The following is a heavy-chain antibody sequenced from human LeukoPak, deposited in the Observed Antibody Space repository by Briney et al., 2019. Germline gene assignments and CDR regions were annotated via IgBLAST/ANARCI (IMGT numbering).Heavy chain of an antibody. Sequence: SETLSLTCAVYGGSFSDYYWSWIRQPPGKGLEWIGEINHSGSTNYNPSLKSRVTISVDTSKNQFSLKLSSVTAADTAVYYCARPQTSSGYYSPFDYWGQGTLVTVSS. J-gene: IGHJ4*02. CDR1: GGSFSDYY. CDR2: INHSGST. CDR3: ARPQTSSGYYSPFDY. V-gene: IGHV4-34*01. D-gene: IGHD3-22*01.